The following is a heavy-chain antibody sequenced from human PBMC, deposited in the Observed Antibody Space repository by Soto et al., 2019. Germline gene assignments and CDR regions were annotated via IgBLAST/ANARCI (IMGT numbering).Heavy chain of an antibody. V-gene: IGHV3-23*01. CDR2: ISGSVGST. J-gene: IGHJ4*02. Sequence: GGSLSLSCAASGFTFSSYAMSWVRQAPGKGLEWVSAISGSVGSTYCADSVKGRFTISRDNSKNTLYLQMNSLRAEDTAVYYCAKVEGYLDYWGQGTLVTVSS. CDR1: GFTFSSYA. CDR3: AKVEGYLDY.